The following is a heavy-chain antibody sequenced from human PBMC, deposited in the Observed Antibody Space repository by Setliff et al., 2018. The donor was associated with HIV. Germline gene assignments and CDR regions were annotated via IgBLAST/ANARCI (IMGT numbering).Heavy chain of an antibody. J-gene: IGHJ5*02. CDR2: IYYSGST. Sequence: PSETLSLTCTVSGGSISSSSYYWGWIRPPPGKGLEWIGSIYYSGSTYYNPALKSRVTISVDTSKNQFSLKLSSVTAADTAVYYCARLRREEQWLVRGWLDPWGQGTLVTVSS. D-gene: IGHD6-19*01. V-gene: IGHV4-39*01. CDR3: ARLRREEQWLVRGWLDP. CDR1: GGSISSSSYY.